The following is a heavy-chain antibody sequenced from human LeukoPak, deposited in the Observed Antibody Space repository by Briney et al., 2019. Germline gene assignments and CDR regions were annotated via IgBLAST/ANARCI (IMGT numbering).Heavy chain of an antibody. CDR3: ARERAYYYDY. CDR2: ISYDGSNK. J-gene: IGHJ4*02. V-gene: IGHV3-30-3*01. CDR1: GFTFSSYA. Sequence: GRSLRLSCAAFGFTFSSYAMHWVRQAPGKGLEWVAVISYDGSNKYYADSVKGRFTISRDNSKNTLYLQMNSLRAEDTAVYYCARERAYYYDYWGQGTLVTVSS.